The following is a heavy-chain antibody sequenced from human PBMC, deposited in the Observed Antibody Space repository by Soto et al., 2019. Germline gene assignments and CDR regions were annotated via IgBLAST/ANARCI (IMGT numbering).Heavy chain of an antibody. V-gene: IGHV3-23*01. CDR1: GFIFSTYA. J-gene: IGHJ3*02. D-gene: IGHD2-8*01. CDR3: AHPRGYGVFDAVDI. CDR2: IDQSGGTA. Sequence: VGSLRLSCAASGFIFSTYAMNWVRQAPGKGLELVAGIDQSGGTAYYAESVRGRFAISRDNSINTLYLQMSFLRAEDTALYYCAHPRGYGVFDAVDIWGQGTMVTVSS.